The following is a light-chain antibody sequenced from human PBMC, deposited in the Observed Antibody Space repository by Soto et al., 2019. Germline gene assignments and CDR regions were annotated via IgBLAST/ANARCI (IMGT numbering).Light chain of an antibody. Sequence: DIQMTQSPSSLSASVGDRVTITCRASQSISSYLNWYQQKPGKAPKLLIYAASSLTSGVPSRFSGSGSGTDCTLTISSLQPEDFATYYCQQSYSTPWTFGQGTKVEIK. CDR3: QQSYSTPWT. CDR1: QSISSY. J-gene: IGKJ1*01. V-gene: IGKV1-39*01. CDR2: AAS.